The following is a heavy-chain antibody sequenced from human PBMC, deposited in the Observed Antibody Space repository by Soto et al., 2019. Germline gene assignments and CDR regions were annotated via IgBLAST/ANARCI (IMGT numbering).Heavy chain of an antibody. J-gene: IGHJ5*02. Sequence: QVQLQESGPGLVKPSQTLSLTCTVSGGSISSGGYYWSWIRQHPGKGLEWIGYIYYSGSTYYNPSLKSRVNISVDTSKNQFPLELSSVNSADKAGYYCGGMGKRAFFRRPSGFDPWGPGTLVTVSS. V-gene: IGHV4-31*03. CDR2: IYYSGST. CDR1: GGSISSGGYY. D-gene: IGHD3-3*02. CDR3: GGMGKRAFFRRPSGFDP.